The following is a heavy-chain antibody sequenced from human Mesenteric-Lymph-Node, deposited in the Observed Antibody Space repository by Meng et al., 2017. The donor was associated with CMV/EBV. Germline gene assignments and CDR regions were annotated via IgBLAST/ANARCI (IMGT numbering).Heavy chain of an antibody. CDR3: ARMEGGYCSSTGCSIRGGLHH. D-gene: IGHD2-2*01. Sequence: ASVKVSCKASGGTFSSYAISWVRQAPGQGLEWMGWINPNSGGTIFAQKFQGRVTMTGDTSITTVYMELSRLTSDDTAVYFCARMEGGYCSSTGCSIRGGLHHWGQGTLVTVSS. CDR2: INPNSGGT. J-gene: IGHJ1*01. CDR1: GGTFSSYA. V-gene: IGHV1-2*02.